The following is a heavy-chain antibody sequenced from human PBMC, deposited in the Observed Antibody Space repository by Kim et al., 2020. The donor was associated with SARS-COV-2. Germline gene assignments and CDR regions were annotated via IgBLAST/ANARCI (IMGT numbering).Heavy chain of an antibody. Sequence: GGSLRLSCAASGFTFSSYSMNWVRQAPGKGLEWVSSISSSSSNIYYADSVKGRFTISRDNAKNSLYLQMNSLRAEDTAVYYCARVSGWPEYYFDYWGQGTLVTVSS. D-gene: IGHD6-19*01. CDR1: GFTFSSYS. V-gene: IGHV3-21*01. J-gene: IGHJ4*02. CDR3: ARVSGWPEYYFDY. CDR2: ISSSSSNI.